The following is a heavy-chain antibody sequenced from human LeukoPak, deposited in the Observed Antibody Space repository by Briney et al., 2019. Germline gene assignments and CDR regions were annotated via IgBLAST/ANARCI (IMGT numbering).Heavy chain of an antibody. V-gene: IGHV4-34*01. CDR1: GGSFSGYY. CDR2: INHSGST. J-gene: IGHJ4*02. CDR3: ARHSEDSSGYYFEADSPLDY. Sequence: SETLSLTCAVYGGSFSGYYWSWIRQPPGKGLEWIGEINHSGSTNYNPSLKSRVTISVDTSKNQFSLKLSSVTAADTAVYYCARHSEDSSGYYFEADSPLDYWGQGTLVTVSS. D-gene: IGHD3-22*01.